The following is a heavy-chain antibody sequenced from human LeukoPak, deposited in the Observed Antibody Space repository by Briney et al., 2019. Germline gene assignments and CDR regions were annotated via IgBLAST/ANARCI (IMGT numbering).Heavy chain of an antibody. J-gene: IGHJ6*02. Sequence: GASVKVSCKASGYTFTSYGISWVRQAPGQGLEWMGWISAYNGNTNYAQKLQGRVTMTTDTSTSTAYMELSRLRSDDTAVYYCARDRWYYYDSSGDMDVWGQGTTVTVSS. CDR1: GYTFTSYG. V-gene: IGHV1-18*01. CDR3: ARDRWYYYDSSGDMDV. D-gene: IGHD3-22*01. CDR2: ISAYNGNT.